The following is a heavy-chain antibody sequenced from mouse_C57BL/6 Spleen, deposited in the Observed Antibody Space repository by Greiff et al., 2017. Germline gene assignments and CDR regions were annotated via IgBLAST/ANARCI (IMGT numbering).Heavy chain of an antibody. CDR1: GFTFSSYT. CDR2: ISGGGGNT. V-gene: IGHV5-9*01. J-gene: IGHJ3*01. Sequence: EVKLMESGGGLVKPGGSLKLSCAASGFTFSSYTMSWVRQTPEKRLEWVATISGGGGNTYYPDSVKGRFTISRDNAKNTLYLQMSSLRSEDTALYYCADYGNFWFAYWGQGTLVTVSA. CDR3: ADYGNFWFAY. D-gene: IGHD2-1*01.